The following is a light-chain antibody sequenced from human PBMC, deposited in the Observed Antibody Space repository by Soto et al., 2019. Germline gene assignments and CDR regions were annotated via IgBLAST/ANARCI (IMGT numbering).Light chain of an antibody. J-gene: IGKJ5*01. CDR2: GAS. CDR1: QSVSSSY. Sequence: SVLTQSPGTLSLSPGERATLSCRASQSVSSSYLAWYQQKPGQAPRLLIYGASSRATGIPDRFSGSGSGTDFTLTISRLEPEDFAVFYCQHYHSSPISSGQGTRLEI. CDR3: QHYHSSPIS. V-gene: IGKV3-20*01.